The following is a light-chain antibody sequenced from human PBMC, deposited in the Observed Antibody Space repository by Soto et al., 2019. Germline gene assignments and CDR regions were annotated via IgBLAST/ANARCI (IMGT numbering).Light chain of an antibody. CDR2: GAS. V-gene: IGKV3-15*01. CDR1: QSVTSN. J-gene: IGKJ1*01. Sequence: EIVMTQSPATLSVSPGERATLSCRASQSVTSNLAWYQQKPGHAPRLLIYGASTRATGIPARFSGSGSGTEFTLTISSLQSEDFAVYCCQQYNNWPPTFGQGTKVAIK. CDR3: QQYNNWPPT.